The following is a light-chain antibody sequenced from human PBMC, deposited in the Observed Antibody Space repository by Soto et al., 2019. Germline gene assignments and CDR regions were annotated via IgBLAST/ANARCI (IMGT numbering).Light chain of an antibody. Sequence: EIVLTQSPASLSLSPGERATLSCRASQSVDSHLVWYQQKPGQAPRLLIFGASNRAAGIPARFSGSGSGTDFTLAINRLEPDDFAVYYCQQRNDWPITFGHGTRLEIK. V-gene: IGKV3-11*01. CDR2: GAS. CDR3: QQRNDWPIT. CDR1: QSVDSH. J-gene: IGKJ5*01.